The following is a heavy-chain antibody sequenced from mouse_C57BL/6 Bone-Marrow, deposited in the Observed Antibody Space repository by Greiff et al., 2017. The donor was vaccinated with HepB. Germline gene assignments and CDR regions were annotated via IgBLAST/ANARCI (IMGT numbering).Heavy chain of an antibody. J-gene: IGHJ3*01. CDR3: ARHGHYYGSSLWFAY. Sequence: VQLKESGGGLVQPGGSLKLSCAASGFTFSDYGMAWVRQAPRKGPEWVAFISNLAYSIYCADTVTGRFTISRENAKNTLYLEMSSLRSEDTAMYYCARHGHYYGSSLWFAYWGQGTLVTVSA. V-gene: IGHV5-15*01. D-gene: IGHD1-1*01. CDR1: GFTFSDYG. CDR2: ISNLAYSI.